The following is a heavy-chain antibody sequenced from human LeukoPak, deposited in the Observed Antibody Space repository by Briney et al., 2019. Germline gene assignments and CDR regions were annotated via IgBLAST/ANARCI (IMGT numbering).Heavy chain of an antibody. CDR3: AKESDGGSFDIDY. CDR1: GFTFDDYT. Sequence: GGSLRLSCAASGFTFDDYTIHWVRHAPGKGLEWVSLISWDGGSRYYADSVKGRFTISRDNSKNSLYLQMNSLRIEDTALYYYAKESDGGSFDIDYWGQGTLVTVSS. J-gene: IGHJ4*02. CDR2: ISWDGGSR. V-gene: IGHV3-43*01. D-gene: IGHD1-26*01.